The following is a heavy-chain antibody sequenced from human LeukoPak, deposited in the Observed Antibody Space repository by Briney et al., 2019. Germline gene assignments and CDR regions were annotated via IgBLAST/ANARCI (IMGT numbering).Heavy chain of an antibody. CDR2: IWYDGSNK. V-gene: IGHV3-33*01. CDR1: GFTFSSYG. CDR3: ARRAYGDYTDAFDI. Sequence: GRSLRLSCAASGFTFSSYGMHWVRQAPGKGLEWVAVIWYDGSNKYYADSVKGRFTISRDNSKNTLYLQMNSLRAEDTAVYYCARRAYGDYTDAFDIWGQGTMVTVSS. D-gene: IGHD4-17*01. J-gene: IGHJ3*02.